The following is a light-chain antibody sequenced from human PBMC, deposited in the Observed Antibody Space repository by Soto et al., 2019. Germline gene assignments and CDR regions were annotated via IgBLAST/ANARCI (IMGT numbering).Light chain of an antibody. J-gene: IGLJ2*01. Sequence: QSVLTQPASVSGSPGQSITISCTGTSSDVGSYNLVSWYQQHPGKAPKLMIYEGNKRPSGVSNRFSGPKSGNTASLTISGLQAEDEAYYYCSSYTGSTTAVVFGGGTKLTVL. CDR1: SSDVGSYNL. V-gene: IGLV2-23*01. CDR3: SSYTGSTTAVV. CDR2: EGN.